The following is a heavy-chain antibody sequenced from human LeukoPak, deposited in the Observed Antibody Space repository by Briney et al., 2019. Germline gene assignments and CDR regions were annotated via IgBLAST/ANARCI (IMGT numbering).Heavy chain of an antibody. Sequence: SETLSLTCTVSGYSISSGYYWGWIRQPPGKGLEWIGSIYHSGSTYYNPSLKSRVTISVDTSKNQFSLKLSSVTAADTAVYYCARDRSGYDLLYWGQGTLVTVSS. CDR2: IYHSGST. CDR1: GYSISSGYY. J-gene: IGHJ4*02. D-gene: IGHD5-12*01. CDR3: ARDRSGYDLLY. V-gene: IGHV4-38-2*02.